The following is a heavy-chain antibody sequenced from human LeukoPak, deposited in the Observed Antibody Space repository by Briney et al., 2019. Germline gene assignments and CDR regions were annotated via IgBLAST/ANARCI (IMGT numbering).Heavy chain of an antibody. CDR3: AKGYSGSYYGNDY. Sequence: GGTLRLSRGASGFTFSSYVMSWVRQVPGKGLEWVSSLSVDGGSTYYADSVKGRFTISRDNSRYTVYLLMNSLRAEDTAVYYCAKGYSGSYYGNDYWGQGTLVTVSS. J-gene: IGHJ4*02. CDR1: GFTFSSYV. D-gene: IGHD1-26*01. CDR2: LSVDGGST. V-gene: IGHV3-23*01.